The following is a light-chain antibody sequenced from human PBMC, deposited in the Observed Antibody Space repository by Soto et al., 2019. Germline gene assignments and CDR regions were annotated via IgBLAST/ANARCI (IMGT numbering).Light chain of an antibody. J-gene: IGLJ1*01. CDR2: ENN. CDR1: SSNIGAGYE. V-gene: IGLV1-40*01. CDR3: QSYDSSLSGYV. Sequence: QSVLTQPPSVSEAPGQRVTISCTGSSSNIGAGYEAHWYQQVPGTAPKLLIYENNNRPSGVPDRFSGSKSGTSASLAITGHQAEHEAEYYCQSYDSSLSGYVFGTGTKLTVL.